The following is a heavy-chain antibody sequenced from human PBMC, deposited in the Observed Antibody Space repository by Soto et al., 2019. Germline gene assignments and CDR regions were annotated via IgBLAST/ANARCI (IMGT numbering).Heavy chain of an antibody. D-gene: IGHD5-12*01. Sequence: SEPLSLTCAAHNGSFTDYFWTWIRQSPGKVLEWIGEINHSGSATYNPSLRSRVTISIDRSKNQFSLNPRSVTAADTAVYYCARAKQVATIVLDYLGQGTLVNVSS. J-gene: IGHJ4*02. CDR1: NGSFTDYF. CDR3: ARAKQVATIVLDY. CDR2: INHSGSA. V-gene: IGHV4-34*01.